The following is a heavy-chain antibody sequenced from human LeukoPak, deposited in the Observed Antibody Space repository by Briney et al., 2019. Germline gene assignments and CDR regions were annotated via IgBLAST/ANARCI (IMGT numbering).Heavy chain of an antibody. V-gene: IGHV1-2*02. D-gene: IGHD4-17*01. Sequence: ASVKVSCKTSGYTFTGYYIHWVRQAPGQGPEWMGWINPHSGVSNYAQKLQGRVTMTRDTSISTGYMELSRLRSDDTAVYYCARDRALHDYGDTFDYWGQGTLVTVSS. J-gene: IGHJ4*02. CDR3: ARDRALHDYGDTFDY. CDR2: INPHSGVS. CDR1: GYTFTGYY.